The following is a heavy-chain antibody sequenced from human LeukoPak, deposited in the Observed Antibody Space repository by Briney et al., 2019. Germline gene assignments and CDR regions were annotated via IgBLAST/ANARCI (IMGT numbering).Heavy chain of an antibody. V-gene: IGHV1-69*05. CDR3: ARAWWSTGDDAFDI. CDR1: GGTFSSYA. CDR2: IIPIFGTA. Sequence: SVKVSCKASGGTFSSYAISWVRQAPGQGLEWMGGIIPIFGTANYAQKFQGRITTTTDESTSTAYMELSSLRSEDTAVYYCARAWWSTGDDAFDIWGQGTMVAVSS. D-gene: IGHD2-8*02. J-gene: IGHJ3*02.